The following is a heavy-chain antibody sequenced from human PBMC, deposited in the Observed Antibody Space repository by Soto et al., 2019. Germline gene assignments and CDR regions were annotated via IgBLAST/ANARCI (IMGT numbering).Heavy chain of an antibody. J-gene: IGHJ3*02. CDR1: GGTFSSYA. Sequence: QVQLVQSGAEVKKPASSVKVSCKASGGTFSSYAISWVRQAPGQGLEWMGGIIPIFGTANYAQKFQGRVTITADESTSTAYRELSSLRSEDTAVYYCARGSGSYINHAFDIWGQGTMVTVSS. CDR3: ARGSGSYINHAFDI. D-gene: IGHD1-26*01. V-gene: IGHV1-69*01. CDR2: IIPIFGTA.